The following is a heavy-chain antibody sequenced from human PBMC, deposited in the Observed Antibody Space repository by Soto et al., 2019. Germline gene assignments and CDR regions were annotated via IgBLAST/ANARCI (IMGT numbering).Heavy chain of an antibody. J-gene: IGHJ6*02. CDR2: FIPIFGTA. CDR3: ASKEYPTVVTQDYYYYYGMDV. Sequence: VASVKVSCKASGGTFSSYAISWVRQAPGQGLEWMGGFIPIFGTANYAQKFQGRVTITADESTSTAYMELSSLRSEDTAVYYCASKEYPTVVTQDYYYYYGMDVWGQGTTVTVSS. V-gene: IGHV1-69*13. D-gene: IGHD4-17*01. CDR1: GGTFSSYA.